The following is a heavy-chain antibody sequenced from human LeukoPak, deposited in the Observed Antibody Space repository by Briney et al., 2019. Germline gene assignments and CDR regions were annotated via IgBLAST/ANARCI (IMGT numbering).Heavy chain of an antibody. V-gene: IGHV3-11*04. J-gene: IGHJ4*02. CDR3: ARAHYYDRSAFFRFPDY. Sequence: TGGSLRLSCAASGFTFSDYYMSWIRQAPGKGLEWVSAISDSGGSTYYADSVKGRFTISRDNAKNTLYLQLNSLRAEDTAVYYCARAHYYDRSAFFRFPDYWGQGTLVTVSS. CDR2: ISDSGGST. CDR1: GFTFSDYY. D-gene: IGHD3-22*01.